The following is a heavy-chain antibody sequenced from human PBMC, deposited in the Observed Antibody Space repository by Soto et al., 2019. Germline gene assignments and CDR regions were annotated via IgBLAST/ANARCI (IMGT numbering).Heavy chain of an antibody. J-gene: IGHJ4*02. CDR3: ATPYYYNH. CDR1: GFMFSSYT. Sequence: GGSLRLSCAASGFMFSSYTMSWVRQAPGKGLEWLSSITSNSDHIDYADSVRGRFTVSRDNARKSLYLQMDSLGAEDTGVYYCATPYYYNHWGPGTLVTVSS. CDR2: ITSNSDHI. V-gene: IGHV3-21*01.